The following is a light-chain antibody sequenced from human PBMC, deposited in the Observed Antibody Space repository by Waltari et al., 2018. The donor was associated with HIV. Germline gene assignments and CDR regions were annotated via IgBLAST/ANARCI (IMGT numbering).Light chain of an antibody. Sequence: DIQMTQSPSSLSASVGDRVTITCRASQGISNSLAWYQQKPGKVPKLLIYAAAGLQTGVPSRFRGSGSGTDFTLTIISLQPEDVATYYCQKYDSAPLTFGGGTKVEIK. V-gene: IGKV1-27*01. J-gene: IGKJ4*01. CDR1: QGISNS. CDR2: AAA. CDR3: QKYDSAPLT.